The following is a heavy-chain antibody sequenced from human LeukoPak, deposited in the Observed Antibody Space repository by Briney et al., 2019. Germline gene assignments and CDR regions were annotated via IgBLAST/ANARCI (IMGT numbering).Heavy chain of an antibody. V-gene: IGHV4-30-2*01. Sequence: PSETLSLTCAVSGGSISSGGYFWSWIRQPPGKGLEWIGYIYHSGSTNYNPSLKSRVTISIDRSKNHFSLRLSSVTAADTAVYYCARGGYFDTSGNLFDYWGQGTLVAVSS. D-gene: IGHD3-22*01. CDR3: ARGGYFDTSGNLFDY. CDR1: GGSISSGGYF. CDR2: IYHSGST. J-gene: IGHJ4*02.